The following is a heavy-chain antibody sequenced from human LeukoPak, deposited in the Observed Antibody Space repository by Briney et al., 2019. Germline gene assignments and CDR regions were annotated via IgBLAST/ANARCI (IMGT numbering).Heavy chain of an antibody. CDR2: MNPNSGNT. Sequence: GASVKVSCKAFGYTFTSYDINWVRQATGQGLEWMGWMNPNSGNTGYAQKLQGRVTMTTDTSTSTAYMELRSLRSDDTAVYYCARDQSRDYYGSGSSPLDPWGQGTLVTVSS. CDR1: GYTFTSYD. V-gene: IGHV1-8*01. J-gene: IGHJ5*02. CDR3: ARDQSRDYYGSGSSPLDP. D-gene: IGHD3-10*01.